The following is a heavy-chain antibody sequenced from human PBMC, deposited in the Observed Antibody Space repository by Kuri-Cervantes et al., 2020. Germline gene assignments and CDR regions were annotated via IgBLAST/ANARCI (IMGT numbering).Heavy chain of an antibody. CDR3: ARSYSGSWGLSY. D-gene: IGHD1-26*01. J-gene: IGHJ4*02. V-gene: IGHV3-53*01. Sequence: ETLSLTCAASGFTVSSNYMSWVRQAPGKGLEWVSVIYSGGSTYYADSVKGRFTISGDNSKNTLYLQMNSLRAEDTAVYYCARSYSGSWGLSYWGQGTLVTVSS. CDR2: IYSGGST. CDR1: GFTVSSNY.